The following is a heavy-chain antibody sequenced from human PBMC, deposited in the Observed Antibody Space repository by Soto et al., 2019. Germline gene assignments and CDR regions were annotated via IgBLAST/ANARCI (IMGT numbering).Heavy chain of an antibody. CDR2: IIPIFGTA. CDR3: ARDGGRHSGGMDY. D-gene: IGHD1-26*01. V-gene: IGHV1-69*01. CDR1: GSTFSSYS. J-gene: IGHJ4*02. Sequence: QVQLVQYGAEVKKPGSSVKVSCKAPGSTFSSYSINWVRQAPGQGLEWMGEIIPIFGTANYAQKFQGRVTITANESTNTAFMVLSILRSEVTAVYYWARDGGRHSGGMDYWGQGTLVTVSS.